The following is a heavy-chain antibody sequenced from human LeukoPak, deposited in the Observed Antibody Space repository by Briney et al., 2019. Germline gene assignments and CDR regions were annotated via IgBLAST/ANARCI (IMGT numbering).Heavy chain of an antibody. CDR1: GGSISSYY. V-gene: IGHV4-59*01. CDR2: IYYSGST. D-gene: IGHD3-22*01. CDR3: ARLPYYYDSSGYYYAGPFDY. Sequence: SETLSLTCTVSGGSISSYYWSWIRQPPGKGLEWIGYIYYSGSTNYSPSLKSRVTISVGTSKNQFSLKLSSVTAADTAVYYCARLPYYYDSSGYYYAGPFDYWGQGTLVTVSS. J-gene: IGHJ4*02.